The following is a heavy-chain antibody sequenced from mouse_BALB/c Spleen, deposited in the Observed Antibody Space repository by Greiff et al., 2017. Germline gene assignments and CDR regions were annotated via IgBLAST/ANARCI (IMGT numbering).Heavy chain of an antibody. CDR1: GFTFSSFG. V-gene: IGHV5-17*02. Sequence: EVMLVESGGGLVQPGGSRKLSCAASGFTFSSFGMHWVRQAPEKGLEWVAYISSGSSTIYYADTVKGRFTISRDNPKNTLFLQMTSLRSEDTARYYCASGELRRGYAMDYWGQGTSVTVSA. CDR2: ISSGSSTI. J-gene: IGHJ4*01. D-gene: IGHD2-4*01. CDR3: ASGELRRGYAMDY.